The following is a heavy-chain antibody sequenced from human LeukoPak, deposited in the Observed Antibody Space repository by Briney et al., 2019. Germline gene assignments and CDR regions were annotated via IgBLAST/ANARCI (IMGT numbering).Heavy chain of an antibody. Sequence: GGSLRLFCAASGFTFSNYAVDWLRQAPGKGLEWVSTISGNGGSTYYSDSVKGRFTISRDNSKNTLYLQMNSLRAEDTALYYCAKNTGQTSEYSYGYHYWGQGTLVTVSS. J-gene: IGHJ4*02. D-gene: IGHD5-18*01. CDR1: GFTFSNYA. CDR2: ISGNGGST. CDR3: AKNTGQTSEYSYGYHY. V-gene: IGHV3-23*01.